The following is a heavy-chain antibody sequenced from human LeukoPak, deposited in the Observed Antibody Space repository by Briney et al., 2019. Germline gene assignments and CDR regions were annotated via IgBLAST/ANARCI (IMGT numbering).Heavy chain of an antibody. V-gene: IGHV1-18*01. CDR1: GYTFTSYP. J-gene: IGHJ4*02. D-gene: IGHD4-17*01. Sequence: ASVKVSCKASGYTFTSYPISWGRQAPGQGLEWMGWITTYNGNTHYAQKLQGRVTMTTETSTSTAYMGLRGLRSDDTAVYYCARGYDYGDYVGDFDYWGQGTLVTVSS. CDR2: ITTYNGNT. CDR3: ARGYDYGDYVGDFDY.